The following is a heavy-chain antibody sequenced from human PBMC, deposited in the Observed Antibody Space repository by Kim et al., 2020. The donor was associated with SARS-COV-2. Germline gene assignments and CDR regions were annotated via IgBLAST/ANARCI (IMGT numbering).Heavy chain of an antibody. J-gene: IGHJ3*02. CDR2: ITSKTDGGTT. V-gene: IGHV3-15*01. CDR3: TTAPGHDAFDI. CDR1: GFTFSNAW. Sequence: GGSLRLSCSASGFTFSNAWMSWVRQAQGKGLEWVGRITSKTDGGTTDYAAPVKGRFTISIDDSQNTQYLQMNSLKTEDTAVYYYTTAPGHDAFDIWGQGTMVTVS.